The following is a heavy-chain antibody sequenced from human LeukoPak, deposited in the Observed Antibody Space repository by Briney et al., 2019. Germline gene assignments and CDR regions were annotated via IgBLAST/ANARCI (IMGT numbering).Heavy chain of an antibody. V-gene: IGHV3-30-3*01. CDR3: AILGYSYGYLYYYYGMDV. CDR1: GFTFSSYA. Sequence: GGSLRLSCAASGFTFSSYAMHWVRQAPGKGLEWVAVISYDGSNKYYADSVKGRFTISRDNSKNTLYLQMNSLRAEDTAVYYCAILGYSYGYLYYYYGMDVWGQGTTVTVSS. D-gene: IGHD5-18*01. CDR2: ISYDGSNK. J-gene: IGHJ6*02.